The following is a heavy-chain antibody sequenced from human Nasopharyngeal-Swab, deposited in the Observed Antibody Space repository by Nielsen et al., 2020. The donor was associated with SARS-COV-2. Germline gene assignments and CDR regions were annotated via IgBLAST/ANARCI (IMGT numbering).Heavy chain of an antibody. V-gene: IGHV4-34*01. D-gene: IGHD5-12*01. Sequence: SQTLSLTCGVSGGSFNEYYWSWISQSPDKGLEWIGEINHSDRTIYNPSLKSRLTISVNTSKSQFSLELRSVAATDTAVYYCARSTWIPLDSWGPGTLVTVSS. CDR3: ARSTWIPLDS. J-gene: IGHJ4*02. CDR2: INHSDRT. CDR1: GGSFNEYY.